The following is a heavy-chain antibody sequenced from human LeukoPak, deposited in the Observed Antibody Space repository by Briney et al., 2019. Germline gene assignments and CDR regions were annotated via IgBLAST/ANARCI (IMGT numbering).Heavy chain of an antibody. CDR3: AIRDRNYGDYEGDNWFDP. CDR2: ISAYNGNT. Sequence: ASVKVSCKASGYTFTSYGISWVRQAPGQGLEWMGWISAYNGNTNYAQKLQGRVTMTTDTSTSTAYMELRSLRSDDTAVYYCAIRDRNYGDYEGDNWFDPWCQGTLVTVSS. V-gene: IGHV1-18*01. CDR1: GYTFTSYG. D-gene: IGHD4-17*01. J-gene: IGHJ5*02.